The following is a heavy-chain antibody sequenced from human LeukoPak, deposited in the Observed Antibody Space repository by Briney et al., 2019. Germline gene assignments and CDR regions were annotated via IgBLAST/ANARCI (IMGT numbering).Heavy chain of an antibody. V-gene: IGHV1-46*01. D-gene: IGHD2-15*01. J-gene: IGHJ2*01. CDR2: IHPSGGST. Sequence: GAAVKVSCKSSGYTFTSFYMHWVRQAPGQGLEWVGIIHPSGGSTSYAQVFQGRVPMTRYTSKRTVYMELHSLRSEDTAVYFCERDQEGRSSCYLGWSFDLWGRGTLVTVSS. CDR3: ERDQEGRSSCYLGWSFDL. CDR1: GYTFTSFY.